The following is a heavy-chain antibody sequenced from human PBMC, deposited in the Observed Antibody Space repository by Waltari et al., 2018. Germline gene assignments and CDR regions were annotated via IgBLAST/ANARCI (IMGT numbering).Heavy chain of an antibody. D-gene: IGHD6-19*01. CDR2: ISAYNGNT. J-gene: IGHJ6*02. V-gene: IGHV1-18*01. Sequence: QVQLVQSGAEVKKPGASVKVSCKASGYTFTSYGISWVRQAPGQGLEWMGWISAYNGNTNYAQKLQGRGTMTTDTSTSTAYMELRSLRSDDTAVYYCARDGYSSGWYPAPYYYYYGMDVWGQGTTVTVSS. CDR3: ARDGYSSGWYPAPYYYYYGMDV. CDR1: GYTFTSYG.